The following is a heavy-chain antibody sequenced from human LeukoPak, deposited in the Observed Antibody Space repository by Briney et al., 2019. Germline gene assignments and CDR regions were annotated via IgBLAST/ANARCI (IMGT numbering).Heavy chain of an antibody. V-gene: IGHV4-38-2*02. Sequence: SETLSLTCTVSGYSISSGYYWGWIRQPPGKGLEWIGSIYHSGSTYYNPSLKSRVTISVDTSKNQFSLKLSSVTAADTAVYYCARDHDSSGWYWEGTHFDYWGQGTLVTVSS. CDR3: ARDHDSSGWYWEGTHFDY. J-gene: IGHJ4*02. D-gene: IGHD6-19*01. CDR2: IYHSGST. CDR1: GYSISSGYY.